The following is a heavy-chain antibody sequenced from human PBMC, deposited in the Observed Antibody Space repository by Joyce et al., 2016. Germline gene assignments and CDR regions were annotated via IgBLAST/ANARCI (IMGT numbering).Heavy chain of an antibody. CDR1: GGSFNKYT. J-gene: IGHJ6*02. D-gene: IGHD5-24*01. Sequence: QVHLVQSGAEVKKSGSSVKVSCKASGGSFNKYTGSWVRQAPGQGLAWMGRIIPMLNMTNYAQEFQGRVTITADKSTTTAYMQLTGLRSDDTAVYFCAGTFNYPHHDGMDVWGQGTTVTVSS. CDR3: AGTFNYPHHDGMDV. CDR2: IIPMLNMT. V-gene: IGHV1-69*02.